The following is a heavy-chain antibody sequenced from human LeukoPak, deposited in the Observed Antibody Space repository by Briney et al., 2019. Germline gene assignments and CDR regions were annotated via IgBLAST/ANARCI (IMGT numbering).Heavy chain of an antibody. V-gene: IGHV3-48*01. Sequence: PGGSLRLSCAASGFTFSSYSMNWVRQAPGKGLEWVSYISSSSSTIYYADSVKGRFTISRDNSKNTLYLQMNSLRAEDTAVYYCAKEVGYDSSGYDDYWGQGTLVTVSS. CDR3: AKEVGYDSSGYDDY. J-gene: IGHJ4*02. D-gene: IGHD3-22*01. CDR1: GFTFSSYS. CDR2: ISSSSSTI.